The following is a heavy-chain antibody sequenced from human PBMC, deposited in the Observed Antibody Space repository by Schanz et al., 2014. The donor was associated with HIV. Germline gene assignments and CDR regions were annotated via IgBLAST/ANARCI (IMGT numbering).Heavy chain of an antibody. CDR1: GFNFNSYG. J-gene: IGHJ4*02. CDR3: ARALGRFRLYHLDY. V-gene: IGHV3-33*08. Sequence: QEQLVESGGGVVQPGRSLRLSCVASGFNFNSYGMHWVRQVPARGLEWVAMIWYDGSNKFYADSVKGRFTISRDNSKNTLFLQMNSLRAEDTAVYYCARALGRFRLYHLDYWGQGTLVTVSS. CDR2: IWYDGSNK. D-gene: IGHD3-16*01.